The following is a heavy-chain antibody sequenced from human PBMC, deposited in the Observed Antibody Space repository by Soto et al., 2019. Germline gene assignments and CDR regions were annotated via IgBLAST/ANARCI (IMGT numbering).Heavy chain of an antibody. CDR2: IYPGDSDT. Sequence: GESLKISCKASGYKFTTYWIGWVRQMPGKGLEWMGIIYPGDSDTRYSPSFQGQITISADKSINTAYLQWNSLKASDTAIYFCARHFPPPIRPAVDTVMVGFDSWGQGTLVTVFS. CDR3: ARHFPPPIRPAVDTVMVGFDS. J-gene: IGHJ4*02. CDR1: GYKFTTYW. V-gene: IGHV5-51*01. D-gene: IGHD5-18*01.